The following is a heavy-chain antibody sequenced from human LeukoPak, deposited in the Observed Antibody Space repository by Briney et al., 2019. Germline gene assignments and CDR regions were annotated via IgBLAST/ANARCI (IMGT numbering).Heavy chain of an antibody. V-gene: IGHV1-2*02. J-gene: IGHJ4*02. CDR2: INPNSGGT. D-gene: IGHD3-10*01. Sequence: GASVKVSCKASGYTFTGYYMHWVRQAPGQGLEWMGWINPNSGGTNYAQKFQGRVTMTRDTSISTAYMELSRLRSDDTAVYYCAKDRKTMVRGGGYFDYWGQGTLVTVSS. CDR3: AKDRKTMVRGGGYFDY. CDR1: GYTFTGYY.